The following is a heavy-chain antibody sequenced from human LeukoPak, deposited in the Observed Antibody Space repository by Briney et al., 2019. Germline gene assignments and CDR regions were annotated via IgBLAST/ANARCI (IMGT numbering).Heavy chain of an antibody. CDR1: GYTFTSYD. J-gene: IGHJ3*02. D-gene: IGHD6-19*01. Sequence: ASVKVSCKASGYTFTSYDINWVRQATGQGLEWMGWMNPNSGNTGYAQKFQGRVTMTRNTSISTAYMELSSLRSEDTAVYYCARGENKHGEQWLVMHGAFDIWGQGTMVTVSS. CDR2: MNPNSGNT. V-gene: IGHV1-8*01. CDR3: ARGENKHGEQWLVMHGAFDI.